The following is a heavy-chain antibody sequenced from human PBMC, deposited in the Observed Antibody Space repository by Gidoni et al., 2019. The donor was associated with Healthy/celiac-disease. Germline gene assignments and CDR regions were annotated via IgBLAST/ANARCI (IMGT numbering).Heavy chain of an antibody. Sequence: QVQLVQSGAEVKKPGASVKVSCKASGYTFTSYAMHWVRQAPGQRLEWMGWINAGNGNTKYSQKFQGRVTITRDTSASTAYMELSSLRSEDTAVYYCARERMATMVSGWFDPWGQGTLVTVSS. J-gene: IGHJ5*02. CDR3: ARERMATMVSGWFDP. V-gene: IGHV1-3*01. CDR1: GYTFTSYA. CDR2: INAGNGNT. D-gene: IGHD3-10*01.